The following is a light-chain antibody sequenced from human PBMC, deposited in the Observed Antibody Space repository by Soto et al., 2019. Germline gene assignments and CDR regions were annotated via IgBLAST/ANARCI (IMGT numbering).Light chain of an antibody. Sequence: DIQMTQSPSSLSASIGDRVTITCRASQSISNWLAWYQQKPGKAPKXLIYKASTLKSGVPSRFSGSGSGTELTITISSLQPDDFATYYCQHYNSYSEAFGQGTKVDIK. CDR2: KAS. V-gene: IGKV1-5*03. J-gene: IGKJ1*01. CDR1: QSISNW. CDR3: QHYNSYSEA.